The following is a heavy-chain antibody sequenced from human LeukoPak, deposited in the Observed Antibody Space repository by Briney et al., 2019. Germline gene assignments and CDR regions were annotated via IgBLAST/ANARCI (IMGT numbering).Heavy chain of an antibody. Sequence: GGSLRLSCAASGFTFSSYDMHWVRQATGKGLEWVSAIGTAGDTYYPGSVKGRFTISRENAKNSLYLQMNSLRAGDTAVYYCAREATSNTVGYCSGGSCAFDIWGQGTMVTVSS. CDR2: IGTAGDT. CDR3: AREATSNTVGYCSGGSCAFDI. CDR1: GFTFSSYD. V-gene: IGHV3-13*01. J-gene: IGHJ3*02. D-gene: IGHD2-15*01.